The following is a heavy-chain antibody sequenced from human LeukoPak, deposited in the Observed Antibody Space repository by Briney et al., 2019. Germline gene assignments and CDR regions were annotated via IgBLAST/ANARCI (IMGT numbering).Heavy chain of an antibody. Sequence: ASVKVSCKASGYTFTSYGISWVRQAPGQGLEWMGWISAYNGNTNYAQKVQGRVTMTTDTSTSTVYMELRSLRAEDTAVYYCARRRSGGPFDAFDIWGQGTMVTVSS. CDR3: ARRRSGGPFDAFDI. CDR1: GYTFTSYG. CDR2: ISAYNGNT. J-gene: IGHJ3*02. D-gene: IGHD1-26*01. V-gene: IGHV1-18*01.